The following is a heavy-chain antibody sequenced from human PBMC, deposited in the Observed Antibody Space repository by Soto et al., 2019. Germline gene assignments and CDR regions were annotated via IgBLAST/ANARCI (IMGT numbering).Heavy chain of an antibody. D-gene: IGHD3-22*01. Sequence: GESLKISCKGSGNSFAGYWITWVRQKPGKVLEWMGRIDPSDSQTYYSPSFRGHVTISVTKSITTVFLQWSSLRASDTAMYYCARQIYDSDTGPNFQYYFDSWGQGXPVTVYS. V-gene: IGHV5-10-1*01. CDR1: GNSFAGYW. J-gene: IGHJ4*02. CDR2: IDPSDSQT. CDR3: ARQIYDSDTGPNFQYYFDS.